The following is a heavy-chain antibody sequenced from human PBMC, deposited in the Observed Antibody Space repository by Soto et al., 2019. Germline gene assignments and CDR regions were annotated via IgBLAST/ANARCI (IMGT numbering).Heavy chain of an antibody. V-gene: IGHV4-38-2*01. CDR1: GYSISNAFY. CDR2: FYHSGST. D-gene: IGHD1-1*01. CDR3: ARMNQLAPKRNAFDI. Sequence: TSETLSLTCAVSGYSISNAFYCAWFRQPPGKGLEWIATFYHSGSTCYNPSLKSRVTMSVDTSKNQFSLRLTSVTAADTAVYYCARMNQLAPKRNAFDIWGQGTMVTVSS. J-gene: IGHJ3*02.